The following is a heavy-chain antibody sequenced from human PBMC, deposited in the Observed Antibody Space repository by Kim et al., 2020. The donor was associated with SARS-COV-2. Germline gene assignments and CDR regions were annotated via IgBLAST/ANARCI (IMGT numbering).Heavy chain of an antibody. J-gene: IGHJ6*02. D-gene: IGHD4-17*01. CDR2: ISYDGSNK. V-gene: IGHV3-30*18. CDR3: AKGGDYAWDYYYGMDV. Sequence: GGSLRLSCAASGFTFSSYGMHWVRQAPGKGLEWVAVISYDGSNKYYADSVKGRFTISRDNSKNTLYLKMNNLRPEDPAVYYCAKGGDYAWDYYYGMDVWGQGTTVTVSS. CDR1: GFTFSSYG.